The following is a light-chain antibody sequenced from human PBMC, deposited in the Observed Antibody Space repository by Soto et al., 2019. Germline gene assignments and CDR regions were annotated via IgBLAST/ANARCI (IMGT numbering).Light chain of an antibody. CDR2: FGS. V-gene: IGKV2-28*01. CDR1: QSLLQSNGYNY. Sequence: DIVMTQSPLSLPVTPGEPASISCSSRQSLLQSNGYNYLDWYLQKPGQSPQLLIYFGSYRASGVPDRFSGSGSGTDFTLKIRRVEAEDVGVYYCMQALQTPPTCGQGTKVEIK. J-gene: IGKJ1*01. CDR3: MQALQTPPT.